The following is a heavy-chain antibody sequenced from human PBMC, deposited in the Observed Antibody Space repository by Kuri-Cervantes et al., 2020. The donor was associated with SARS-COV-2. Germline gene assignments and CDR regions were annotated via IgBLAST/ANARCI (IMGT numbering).Heavy chain of an antibody. Sequence: SETLSLTCTVSGGSISSSSYYWGWIRQPPGKGLEWIGSIYYSGSTYYNPSLKSRVTISVDTSKNQFSLKLSSVTAADTDVYYCARHAWEPYYFDYWGQGTLVTVSS. CDR2: IYYSGST. D-gene: IGHD1-26*01. V-gene: IGHV4-39*01. CDR1: GGSISSSSYY. CDR3: ARHAWEPYYFDY. J-gene: IGHJ4*02.